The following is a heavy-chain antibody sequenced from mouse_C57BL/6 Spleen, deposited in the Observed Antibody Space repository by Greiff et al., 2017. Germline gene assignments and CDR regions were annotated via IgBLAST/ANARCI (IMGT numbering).Heavy chain of an antibody. D-gene: IGHD2-5*01. J-gene: IGHJ2*01. CDR3: ARSPFGYSNYPNANFDY. CDR2: IYPRSGNT. CDR1: GYTFTSYG. Sequence: QVQLQQSGAELARPGASVKLSCKASGYTFTSYGISWVKQRTGQGLEWIGEIYPRSGNTYYNEKFKGKATLTADKSSSTAYMELRSLTSEDSAVYFCARSPFGYSNYPNANFDYWGQGTTLTVSS. V-gene: IGHV1-81*01.